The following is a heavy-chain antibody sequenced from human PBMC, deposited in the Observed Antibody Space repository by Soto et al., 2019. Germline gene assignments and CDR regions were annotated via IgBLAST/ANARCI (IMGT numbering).Heavy chain of an antibody. CDR3: ARVRCSSTSCYANNWFDP. V-gene: IGHV4-4*02. CDR1: GGSISSSNW. J-gene: IGHJ5*02. CDR2: IYHSGST. Sequence: SETLSLTCAVSGGSISSSNWWSWVRQPPGKGLEWIGEIYHSGSTNYNPSLKSRVTISVDKSKNQFSLKLSSVTAADTAVYYCARVRCSSTSCYANNWFDPWGQGTLVTVSS. D-gene: IGHD2-2*01.